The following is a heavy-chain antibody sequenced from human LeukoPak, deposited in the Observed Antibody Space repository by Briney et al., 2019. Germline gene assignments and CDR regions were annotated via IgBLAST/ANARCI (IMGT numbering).Heavy chain of an antibody. J-gene: IGHJ4*02. Sequence: GGSLTLSCPASVFSVSSNFMSLVRQAPAKGLEWASVIYSGGYTSYADSVKGRCTISRDNSKNTVYLQINSLSAEDTAVYFCATVKGCSGGTCYSSFFVSWGEGTLVTVSS. CDR3: ATVKGCSGGTCYSSFFVS. V-gene: IGHV3-53*01. CDR2: IYSGGYT. CDR1: VFSVSSNF. D-gene: IGHD2-15*01.